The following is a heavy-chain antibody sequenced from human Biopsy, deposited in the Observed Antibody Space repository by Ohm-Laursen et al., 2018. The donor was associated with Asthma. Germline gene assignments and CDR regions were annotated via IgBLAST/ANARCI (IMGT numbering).Heavy chain of an antibody. V-gene: IGHV1-2*06. CDR3: ARGQKSAGDRWFDP. CDR2: INPNSGGT. D-gene: IGHD6-13*01. CDR1: GYTFIGCP. Sequence: GASVKVSCKASGYTFIGCPIHWMRQAPGQGLEWMGRINPNSGGTNYAQKFQGRVTMTRDTSISTACMEVSRLRSDDTAVYYCARGQKSAGDRWFDPWGQGTLVTVSS. J-gene: IGHJ5*02.